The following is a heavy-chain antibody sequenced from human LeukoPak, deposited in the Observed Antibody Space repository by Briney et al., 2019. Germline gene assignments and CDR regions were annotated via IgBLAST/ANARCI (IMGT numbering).Heavy chain of an antibody. Sequence: SETLSLTCTVSGGSISSYYWSWIRQPPGKGLEWIGYIYYSGSTNYNPSLKSRVTISVDTSKNQFSLKLSSVTAADTAVYYCARGEGYCSSTSCPFDCWGQGTLVTVSS. CDR2: IYYSGST. CDR3: ARGEGYCSSTSCPFDC. D-gene: IGHD2-2*01. J-gene: IGHJ4*02. CDR1: GGSISSYY. V-gene: IGHV4-59*01.